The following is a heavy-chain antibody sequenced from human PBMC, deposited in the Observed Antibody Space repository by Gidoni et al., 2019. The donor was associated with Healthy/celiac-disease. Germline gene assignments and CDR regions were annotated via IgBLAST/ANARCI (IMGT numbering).Heavy chain of an antibody. CDR3: ARGGGRPYTGRRGADGMDV. D-gene: IGHD2-2*02. CDR2: INPNSGGT. V-gene: IGHV1-2*06. CDR1: GYTFTGYY. Sequence: QVQLVQSVAEVENPGASVKVSCKAPGYTFTGYYMHWVRQAPGQGLEWMGRINPNSGGTNYAQKFQGRVTMTRDTSISTAYMELSRLRSDDTAVYYCARGGGRPYTGRRGADGMDVWGQGTTVTVSS. J-gene: IGHJ6*02.